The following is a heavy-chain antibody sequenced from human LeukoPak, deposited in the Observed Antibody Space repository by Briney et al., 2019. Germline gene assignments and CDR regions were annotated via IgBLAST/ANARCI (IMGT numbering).Heavy chain of an antibody. CDR3: ARAPSTVGATKDY. CDR2: MNPNSGNT. D-gene: IGHD1-26*01. V-gene: IGHV1-8*01. Sequence: ASVKVSCKASGYTFTSYDIRWVRQATGQGLEWMGWMNPNSGNTGYAHNFQGRVTLTTNTSISTAYMELRSLRSEDTAVYYCARAPSTVGATKDYWGQGTLVTVSS. CDR1: GYTFTSYD. J-gene: IGHJ4*02.